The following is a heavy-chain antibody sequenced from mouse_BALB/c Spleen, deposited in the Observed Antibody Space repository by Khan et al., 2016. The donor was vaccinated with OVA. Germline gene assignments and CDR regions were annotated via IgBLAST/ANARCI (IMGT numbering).Heavy chain of an antibody. CDR1: GYIFTSYW. D-gene: IGHD3-2*02. Sequence: QVRLKESGAELVRPGASVKLSCKTSGYIFTSYWIHWIKQRSGQGLEWIARIYPGTDNTYYSEKLKDKATLTADKSSSTAYMQLSSLKSEDAAVYFGAREEALYYFDYGGQGTTLTVSS. CDR2: IYPGTDNT. J-gene: IGHJ2*01. CDR3: AREEALYYFDY. V-gene: IGHV1-76*01.